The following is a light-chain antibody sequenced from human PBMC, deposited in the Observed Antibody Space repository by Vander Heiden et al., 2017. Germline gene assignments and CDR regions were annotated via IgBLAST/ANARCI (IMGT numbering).Light chain of an antibody. CDR2: AAS. CDR3: QKDNGARRT. J-gene: IGKJ1*01. Sequence: DIQMTQSPSSLSASVGDRVTITCRASQGISNYLAWYQQKSGKVPKLLIYAASTLQSGVPSRFSGSGSGTDFTLTISSLHPEDVATYYCQKDNGARRTFGQGAKVEIK. V-gene: IGKV1-27*01. CDR1: QGISNY.